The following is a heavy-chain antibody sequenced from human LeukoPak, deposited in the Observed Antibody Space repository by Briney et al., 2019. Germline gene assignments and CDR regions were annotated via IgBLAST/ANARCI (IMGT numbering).Heavy chain of an antibody. CDR3: TRGEHCNGGSCRYIFDY. CDR1: GYTFTGYY. D-gene: IGHD2-15*01. J-gene: IGHJ4*02. V-gene: IGHV1-2*02. CDR2: IHPNSGGT. Sequence: ASVKVSCKASGYTFTGYYLHWVRQAPGQGLEWMGWIHPNSGGTNYAQKFQGRVTMTRDTSINTAYMELSRLRSDDTAMYYCTRGEHCNGGSCRYIFDYWGQGTLVIVSS.